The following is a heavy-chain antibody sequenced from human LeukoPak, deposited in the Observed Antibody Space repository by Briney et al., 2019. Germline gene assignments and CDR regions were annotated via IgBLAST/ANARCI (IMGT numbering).Heavy chain of an antibody. V-gene: IGHV3-23*01. D-gene: IGHD6-13*01. CDR2: ISPGGGTT. J-gene: IGHJ4*02. CDR1: GFTFSNEA. CDR3: AKDISRIAAPPDY. Sequence: GGSLRLSCAVSGFTFSNEAMGWVRQLRGGGLEWVSTISPGGGTTYYAESMKGRFTISRDNSKSTLYLQMNSLRAEDTAAYYCAKDISRIAAPPDYWGQGTLVTVSS.